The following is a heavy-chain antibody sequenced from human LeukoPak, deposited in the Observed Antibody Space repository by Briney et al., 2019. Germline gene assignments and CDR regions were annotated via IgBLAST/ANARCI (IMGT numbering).Heavy chain of an antibody. V-gene: IGHV4-59*08. Sequence: PSETLSLTCTVSGGSISSYYWSWIRQPPGKGLEWIGYIYYSGSTNYNPSLKSRVTISVDTSKNQFSLKLSSVTAADTAVYYCARHGGSYYDFWSGYRLGGYYGMDVWGQGTTVTVSS. CDR1: GGSISSYY. J-gene: IGHJ6*02. CDR3: ARHGGSYYDFWSGYRLGGYYGMDV. D-gene: IGHD3-3*01. CDR2: IYYSGST.